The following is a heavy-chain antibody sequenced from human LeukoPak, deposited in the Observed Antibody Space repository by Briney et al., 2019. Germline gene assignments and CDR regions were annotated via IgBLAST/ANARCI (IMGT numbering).Heavy chain of an antibody. Sequence: GGSLRLSCAASGFTFSNYVMSWVRQAPGKGLEWVSVISGSGGNTYSADSVKGRFTISRDNSKNTLYLPMNSLRVEDTAVYYCAKDPEDLAAAGTVMVTHVDSWGQGTLVTVSS. CDR3: AKDPEDLAAAGTVMVTHVDS. V-gene: IGHV3-23*01. CDR1: GFTFSNYV. D-gene: IGHD6-13*01. CDR2: ISGSGGNT. J-gene: IGHJ4*02.